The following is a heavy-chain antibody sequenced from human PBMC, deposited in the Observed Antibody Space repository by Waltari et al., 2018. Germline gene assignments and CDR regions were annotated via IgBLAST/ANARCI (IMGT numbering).Heavy chain of an antibody. V-gene: IGHV3-7*01. CDR1: GSTLSTYW. CDR2: IKQDGSAK. D-gene: IGHD6-19*01. Sequence: EVKLVESGGGLVHPGGSRRLSCSTSGSTLSTYWMTWVRQAPGRGLEWVANIKQDGSAKYYVDSVRGRSTISRDNANNSLFLQINSLRDDDTAVYYCVTDVSGWYVNWGQGTSVTVSS. CDR3: VTDVSGWYVN. J-gene: IGHJ4*02.